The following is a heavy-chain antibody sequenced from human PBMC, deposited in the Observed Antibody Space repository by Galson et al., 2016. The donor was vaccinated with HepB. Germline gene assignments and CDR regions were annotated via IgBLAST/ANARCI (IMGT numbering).Heavy chain of an antibody. Sequence: SLRLSCAASGFIVNHNYMHWVRQAPGRGLEWVSVIYTSTATFYADSGKGRFTISTDNSNNTVYSQMDSLRVEDTATYWCARDDQLRGRRIDYWGQGVRVTVSS. V-gene: IGHV3-53*01. CDR2: IYTSTAT. CDR1: GFIVNHNY. D-gene: IGHD1-1*01. J-gene: IGHJ4*02. CDR3: ARDDQLRGRRIDY.